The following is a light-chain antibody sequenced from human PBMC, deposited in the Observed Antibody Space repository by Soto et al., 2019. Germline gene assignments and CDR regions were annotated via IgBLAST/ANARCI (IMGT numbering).Light chain of an antibody. CDR1: QGIGGD. J-gene: IGKJ1*01. V-gene: IGKV1-13*02. Sequence: AVQLTQSPSSLSASVGDTVSITCRASQGIGGDLAWYQQSPGKAPVLLLYEATRLESGVPSRFSGSGSGTDFSLTITSLQPEDFATYICQQFNSYPRTFGQGTKV. CDR3: QQFNSYPRT. CDR2: EAT.